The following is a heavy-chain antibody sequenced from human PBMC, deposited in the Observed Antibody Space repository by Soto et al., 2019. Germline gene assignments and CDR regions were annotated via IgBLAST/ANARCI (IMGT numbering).Heavy chain of an antibody. Sequence: QVQLVQSGAEVKKPGSSMSVSCKSSRGTFTTDAISWVRQAPGQGLEWMGVIIPVFGPPTYAQKFQGRLTITADESTTTAHLELRNLRSEDTAIYYCARGGHNSGWYRTFDFWGQGTLVTVSS. V-gene: IGHV1-69*01. D-gene: IGHD6-13*01. CDR3: ARGGHNSGWYRTFDF. CDR1: RGTFTTDA. J-gene: IGHJ4*02. CDR2: IIPVFGPP.